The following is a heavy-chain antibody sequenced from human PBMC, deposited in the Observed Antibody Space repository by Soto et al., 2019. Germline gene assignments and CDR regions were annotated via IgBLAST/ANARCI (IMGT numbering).Heavy chain of an antibody. CDR2: ISAGGERE. CDR1: GFTFSNYA. CDR3: AKDLGANGWGATMNY. J-gene: IGHJ4*02. D-gene: IGHD1-26*01. Sequence: PGGSLRLCCAASGFTFSNYAMAWVRQGPGTGLEWVSGISAGGEREDYAGSVKGRFTISRDNSKNSLYLQMNRLKAEETAVYYCAKDLGANGWGATMNYWGQGTLVTVSS. V-gene: IGHV3-23*01.